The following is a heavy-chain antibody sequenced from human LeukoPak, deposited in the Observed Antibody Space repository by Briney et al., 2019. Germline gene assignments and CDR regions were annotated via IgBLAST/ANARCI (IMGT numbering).Heavy chain of an antibody. CDR1: GFTFSSYG. CDR3: ARGHYYDSSGYLDAFDI. D-gene: IGHD3-22*01. CDR2: ISYDGSNK. Sequence: GGSLRLSCAASGFTFSSYGMHWVRQAPGKGLEWVAVISYDGSNKYYADSVKGRFTISRDNAKNSLYLQMNSLRAEDTAVYYCARGHYYDSSGYLDAFDIWGQGTMVTVSS. V-gene: IGHV3-30*03. J-gene: IGHJ3*02.